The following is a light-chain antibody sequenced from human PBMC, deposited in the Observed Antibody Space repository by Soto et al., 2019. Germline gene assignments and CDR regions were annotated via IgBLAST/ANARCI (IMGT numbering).Light chain of an antibody. CDR2: TAS. V-gene: IGKV1-5*03. CDR3: QQYKDYSWT. Sequence: IQMTQSPSTLSASVGDRVAITCRASQSIGIWLAWYQQKPGKAPRFLIYTASTLESGVPSRFSGSGSGTEFTLTISSLQPDDFATYYCQQYKDYSWTFGQGTNMEVK. CDR1: QSIGIW. J-gene: IGKJ1*01.